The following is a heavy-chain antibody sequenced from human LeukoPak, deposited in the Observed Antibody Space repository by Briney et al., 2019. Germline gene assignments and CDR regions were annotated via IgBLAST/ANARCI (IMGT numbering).Heavy chain of an antibody. D-gene: IGHD2-2*01. V-gene: IGHV3-48*01. Sequence: GGSLRLSCAASGFTFSSYSMNWVRQAPGKGLEWVSYISSSSSTIYYADSVKGRFTISRDNSKNTLYLQMNSLRAEDTAVYYCARSPPKDIVVVPAATLYFDYWGQGTLVTVSS. CDR2: ISSSSSTI. CDR1: GFTFSSYS. J-gene: IGHJ4*02. CDR3: ARSPPKDIVVVPAATLYFDY.